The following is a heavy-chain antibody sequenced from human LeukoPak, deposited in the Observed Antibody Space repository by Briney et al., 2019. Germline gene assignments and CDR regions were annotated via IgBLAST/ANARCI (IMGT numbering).Heavy chain of an antibody. J-gene: IGHJ4*02. D-gene: IGHD5-12*01. CDR2: IKRDGSEI. V-gene: IGHV3-7*01. CDR3: ARVSGYDGLDY. CDR1: GFTFSSYW. Sequence: GGSPRLSCAASGFTFSSYWMGWVRQPPGKGLEWVANIKRDGSEIYYVDSVKGRFTISRDNAKNSLYLQMNSLRAEDTAVYYCARVSGYDGLDYWGQGTLVTVSS.